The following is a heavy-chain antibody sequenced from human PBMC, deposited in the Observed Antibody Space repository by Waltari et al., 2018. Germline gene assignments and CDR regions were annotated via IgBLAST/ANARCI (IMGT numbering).Heavy chain of an antibody. V-gene: IGHV4-4*07. Sequence: QVQLQESGPGLVKPSEPLSLTCTVSGGAISSYYWSWIRQPAGKGLEWIGRIYTSGRTNATPSPKSRGTMSVDTSKNPFSLKLSSVTAADTAVYYCARAEGPEQLVWFDYWGQGTLVTFSS. J-gene: IGHJ4*02. CDR2: IYTSGRT. D-gene: IGHD6-13*01. CDR1: GGAISSYY. CDR3: ARAEGPEQLVWFDY.